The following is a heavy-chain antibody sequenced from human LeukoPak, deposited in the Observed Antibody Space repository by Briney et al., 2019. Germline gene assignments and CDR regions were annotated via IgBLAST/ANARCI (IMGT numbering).Heavy chain of an antibody. CDR2: IGGGDT. V-gene: IGHV3-23*01. D-gene: IGHD1-1*01. Sequence: GGSLRLSCAGSGFTFSIHAMSWVRQAPGKGLEWVSTIGGGDTYYADSVKGRFTISRDDSQSAVHLQMNSLRAEDTAVYYCAKDWIPYNRVFDCFDSWGQGTLVTVSS. CDR3: AKDWIPYNRVFDCFDS. CDR1: GFTFSIHA. J-gene: IGHJ4*02.